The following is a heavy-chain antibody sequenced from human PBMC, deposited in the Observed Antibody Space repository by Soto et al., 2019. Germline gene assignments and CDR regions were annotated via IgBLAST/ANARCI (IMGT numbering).Heavy chain of an antibody. CDR3: ARDRAAAGTYYSYGMEV. Sequence: ASVKVSCKASGYTFTSYGISWVRQAPGQGLEWMVWISAYNGNTNYAQKLQGRVTMTTDTSTSTAYMELRSLRSDDTAVYYCARDRAAAGTYYSYGMEVWGKGTKVTVSS. V-gene: IGHV1-18*04. D-gene: IGHD6-13*01. J-gene: IGHJ6*04. CDR1: GYTFTSYG. CDR2: ISAYNGNT.